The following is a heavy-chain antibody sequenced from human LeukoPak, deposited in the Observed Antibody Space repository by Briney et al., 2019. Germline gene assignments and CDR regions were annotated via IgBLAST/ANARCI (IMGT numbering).Heavy chain of an antibody. V-gene: IGHV3-33*01. D-gene: IGHD3-10*01. J-gene: IGHJ5*02. CDR1: GFTFSSYG. CDR2: IWYDGSNK. CDR3: ARDKGKMVRGVNHWFDP. Sequence: GGSLRLSCAASGFTFSSYGMHWVRQAPGKGLEWVAAIWYDGSNKYYADSVKGRFTISRDNSKNTLYLQMSSLRAEDTAVYYCARDKGKMVRGVNHWFDPWGQGTLVTVSS.